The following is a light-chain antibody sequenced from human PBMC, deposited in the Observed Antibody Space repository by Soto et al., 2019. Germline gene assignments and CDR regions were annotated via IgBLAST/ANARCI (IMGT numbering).Light chain of an antibody. CDR3: QQRVTWPGT. V-gene: IGKV3-11*01. J-gene: IGKJ4*01. CDR2: DAS. CDR1: QNINNY. Sequence: EIELTQSPATLSLSPGERATLSCRASQNINNYLAWYQQKPGQTPRLLIYDASTRATDIPARFSGSGSETDFTLTISGLEPEDFAVYYCQQRVTWPGTFGGGTKVEIK.